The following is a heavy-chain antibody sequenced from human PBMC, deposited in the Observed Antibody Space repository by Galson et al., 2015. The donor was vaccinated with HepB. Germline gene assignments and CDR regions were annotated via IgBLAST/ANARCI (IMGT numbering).Heavy chain of an antibody. CDR2: ISYDGSNK. CDR1: GFTFSSYA. CDR3: ARGPIAAAGIHDY. J-gene: IGHJ4*02. D-gene: IGHD6-13*01. V-gene: IGHV3-30*04. Sequence: SLRLSCAASGFTFSSYAMHWVRQAPGKGLEWVAVISYDGSNKYYADSVKGRFTISRDNSKNTLYLQMNSLRAEDTAVYYCARGPIAAAGIHDYWGQGTLVTVSS.